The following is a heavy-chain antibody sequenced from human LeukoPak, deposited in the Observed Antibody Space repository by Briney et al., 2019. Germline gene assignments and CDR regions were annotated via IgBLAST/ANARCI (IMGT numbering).Heavy chain of an antibody. Sequence: GGSLRLSCAASGFTFSSYVMHWVRQAPGKGLECVSSISSHGGSTYFANSVKGRFTISRDNSKNMLYLQMNSLRAEDTAVYYCASVRSYYYFDYWGQGTLVTVSS. D-gene: IGHD1-26*01. CDR1: GFTFSSYV. CDR3: ASVRSYYYFDY. CDR2: ISSHGGST. V-gene: IGHV3-64*01. J-gene: IGHJ4*02.